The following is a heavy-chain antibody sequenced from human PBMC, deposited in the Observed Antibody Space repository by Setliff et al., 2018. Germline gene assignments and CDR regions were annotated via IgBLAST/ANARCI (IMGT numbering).Heavy chain of an antibody. CDR3: AREGADTRASMDYLYYMDL. J-gene: IGHJ6*03. CDR1: GYTFTSYG. Sequence: GASVKVSCKASGYTFTSYGISWVRQAPGQGLEWMGWISAYNGNTNYAQKLQGRVTMTTDTSTSTSYMELRSLRSDDTAVYYCAREGADTRASMDYLYYMDLWGKGTTVTVSS. V-gene: IGHV1-18*01. CDR2: ISAYNGNT. D-gene: IGHD5-18*01.